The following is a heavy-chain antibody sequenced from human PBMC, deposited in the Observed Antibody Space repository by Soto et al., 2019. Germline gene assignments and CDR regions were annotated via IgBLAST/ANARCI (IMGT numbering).Heavy chain of an antibody. CDR1: GFTFSSYS. J-gene: IGHJ3*02. D-gene: IGHD6-13*01. CDR3: ARSRGIAAAAPDAFDI. CDR2: ISSSSSYI. Sequence: GESLKISCAASGFTFSSYSMNWVRQAPGKGLEWVSSISSSSSYIYYADSVKGRFTISRDNAKNSLYLQMNSLRAEDTAVYYCARSRGIAAAAPDAFDIWGQGTMVTVSS. V-gene: IGHV3-21*01.